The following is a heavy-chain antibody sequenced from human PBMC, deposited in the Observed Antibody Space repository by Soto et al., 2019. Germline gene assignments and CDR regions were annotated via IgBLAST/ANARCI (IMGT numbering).Heavy chain of an antibody. CDR3: ARDVRKAYIVVVVAATPPDY. CDR1: GFTFSSYA. CDR2: ISYDGSNK. Sequence: QVQLVESGGGVVQPGRSLRLSCAASGFTFSSYAMHWVRQAPGKGLEWVAVISYDGSNKYYADSVKGRFTISRDNSKNTLYLQMNSLRAEDTAVYYCARDVRKAYIVVVVAATPPDYWGQGNLVTVSS. D-gene: IGHD2-15*01. J-gene: IGHJ4*02. V-gene: IGHV3-30-3*01.